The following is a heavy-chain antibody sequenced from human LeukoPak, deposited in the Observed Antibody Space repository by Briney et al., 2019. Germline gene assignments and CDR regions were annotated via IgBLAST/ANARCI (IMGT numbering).Heavy chain of an antibody. CDR2: IYYSGST. CDR3: ASYSYYYDSSGYFDY. V-gene: IGHV4-59*01. J-gene: IGHJ4*02. D-gene: IGHD3-22*01. CDR1: GGSISSYY. Sequence: PSETLSLTCTVSGGSISSYYWSWIRQPPGKGLEWIGYIYYSGSTNYDPSLKSRVTISVDTSKNQFSLKLSSVTAADTAVYYCASYSYYYDSSGYFDYWGQGTLVTVSS.